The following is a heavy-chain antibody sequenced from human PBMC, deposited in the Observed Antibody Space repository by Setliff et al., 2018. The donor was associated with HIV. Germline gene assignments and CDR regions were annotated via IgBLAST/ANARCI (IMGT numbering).Heavy chain of an antibody. V-gene: IGHV1-46*01. CDR1: GGNFSTYG. Sequence: ASVKVSCKASGGNFSTYGISWVRQAPGQGLEWMGMVNSGSGSTVFAQKFQGRVTMTTDTSTNTVYLELTSLRSEDTAVYFCARRVSYATSGYSLGYWGQGTLVTVSS. CDR2: VNSGSGST. CDR3: ARRVSYATSGYSLGY. J-gene: IGHJ4*02. D-gene: IGHD5-12*01.